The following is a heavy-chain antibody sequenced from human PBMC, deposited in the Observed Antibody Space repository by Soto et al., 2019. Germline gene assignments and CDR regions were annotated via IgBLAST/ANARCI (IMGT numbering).Heavy chain of an antibody. Sequence: GSLRISCAAPVHTLENSRVHWVRQAPGKGLVWVSRINDYGTTINYAESVEGRFIISRDNAKSEVYLQMNNLRAEDSAVYYCARGGLEPFDYWGQGALVTVPS. D-gene: IGHD1-1*01. CDR1: VHTLENSR. V-gene: IGHV3-74*01. CDR2: INDYGTTI. J-gene: IGHJ4*02. CDR3: ARGGLEPFDY.